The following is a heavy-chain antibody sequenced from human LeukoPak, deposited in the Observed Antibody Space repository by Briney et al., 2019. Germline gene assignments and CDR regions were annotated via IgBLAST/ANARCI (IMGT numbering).Heavy chain of an antibody. J-gene: IGHJ6*04. V-gene: IGHV3-21*01. CDR3: AELGITMIGGV. D-gene: IGHD3-10*02. CDR2: IDWSSGEI. CDR1: GFTFSSYA. Sequence: PGGSLRLSCAASGFTFSSYAMHWVRQPPGKGLEWVSGIDWSSGEITYADSVKGRFTISRDNAKNSLYLQMNSLRAEDTAVYYCAELGITMIGGVWGKGTTVTISS.